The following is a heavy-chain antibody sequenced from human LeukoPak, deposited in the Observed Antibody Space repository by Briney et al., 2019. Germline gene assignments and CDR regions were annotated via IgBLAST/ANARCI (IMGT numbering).Heavy chain of an antibody. CDR2: IYPGDSDT. Sequence: GESLKISCKGSGYIFTRDWIAWVRQKTGKGLEWMGIIYPGDSDTRYSPSFQGHVTISADKSISTAYLQWSSLKASDTAMYFCARGSFSYGPGGDWGQGTLVTVSP. V-gene: IGHV5-51*01. CDR3: ARGSFSYGPGGD. CDR1: GYIFTRDW. J-gene: IGHJ4*02. D-gene: IGHD3-16*01.